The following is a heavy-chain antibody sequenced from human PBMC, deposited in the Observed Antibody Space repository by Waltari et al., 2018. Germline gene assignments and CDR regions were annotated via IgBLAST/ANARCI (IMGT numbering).Heavy chain of an antibody. J-gene: IGHJ4*02. CDR3: ATQSWSNFEY. CDR2: IKEDGSEK. Sequence: EVQLVESGGGLVQPGGSLTRSCAASAVTVAYYWVTWVRKAPGKGLEWVANIKEDGSEKYYVDSVKGRFTISRDNAKNSLYLQMSSLRVEDTAVYYCATQSWSNFEYWGQGTLVTVSS. V-gene: IGHV3-7*01. D-gene: IGHD3-3*01. CDR1: AVTVAYYW.